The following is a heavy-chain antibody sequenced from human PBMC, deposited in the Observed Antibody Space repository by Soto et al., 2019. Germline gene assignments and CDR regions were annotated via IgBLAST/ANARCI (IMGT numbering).Heavy chain of an antibody. CDR3: ANRAKSVGATHFDY. D-gene: IGHD1-26*01. V-gene: IGHV3-23*01. CDR2: ITGSGGST. Sequence: EVQLLESGGALVQPGGSLRLSCAASGFTFSNYAMGWVRQAPGKGLEWVSTITGSGGSTFYADSVKGRFTISRDHSKNTRYLQMDSLRAEDTAIYYCANRAKSVGATHFDYWGQGTLVTVSS. J-gene: IGHJ4*02. CDR1: GFTFSNYA.